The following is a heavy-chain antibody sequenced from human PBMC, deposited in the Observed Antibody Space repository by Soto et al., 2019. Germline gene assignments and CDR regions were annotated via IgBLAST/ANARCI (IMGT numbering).Heavy chain of an antibody. Sequence: ASVKVSCKXSGYTFTGYYMHWVRQAPGQGLEWMGWINPNSGGTNYAQKFQGWVTMTRDTSISTAYMELSRLRSDDTAVYYCARENGVGASSGDAFDIWGQGTMVTLSS. D-gene: IGHD1-26*01. CDR1: GYTFTGYY. CDR2: INPNSGGT. CDR3: ARENGVGASSGDAFDI. V-gene: IGHV1-2*04. J-gene: IGHJ3*02.